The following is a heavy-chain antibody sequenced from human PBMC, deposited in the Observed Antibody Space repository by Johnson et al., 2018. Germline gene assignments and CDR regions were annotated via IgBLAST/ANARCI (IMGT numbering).Heavy chain of an antibody. CDR3: ARLSWGSKSYYYGMDV. CDR2: INHSGST. J-gene: IGHJ6*02. V-gene: IGHV4-34*01. CDR1: GGSFSGYY. D-gene: IGHD7-27*01. Sequence: QVQLQQWGAGLLKPSETLSLTCAVYGGSFSGYYWSWIRQPPGKGLEWIGEINHSGSTNYNPSLKSRVTIPVDTSKNPFSLKLSSVTAADTAVYYCARLSWGSKSYYYGMDVCGQGTTVTVSS.